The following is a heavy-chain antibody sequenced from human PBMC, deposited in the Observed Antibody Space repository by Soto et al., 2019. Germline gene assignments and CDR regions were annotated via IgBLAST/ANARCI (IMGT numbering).Heavy chain of an antibody. D-gene: IGHD3-3*01. J-gene: IGHJ6*02. CDR2: INPNSGGT. CDR3: AIGEESSPAVSITTFGVVPHQAHPAHSYFYGMDV. V-gene: IGHV1-2*02. CDR1: GYTFTGYY. Sequence: GASVKVSCKASGYTFTGYYMHWVRQAPGQGLEWMGWINPNSGGTNYAQKFQGRVTMTRDTSISTAYMELSRLRSDDTAVYYCAIGEESSPAVSITTFGVVPHQAHPAHSYFYGMDVWGQGTTVTVSS.